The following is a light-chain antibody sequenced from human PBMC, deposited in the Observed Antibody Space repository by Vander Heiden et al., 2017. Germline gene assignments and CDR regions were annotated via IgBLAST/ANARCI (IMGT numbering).Light chain of an antibody. CDR1: SSDVGYFNY. Sequence: QTALTQPASVSGSPGPSITLSCTGTSSDVGYFNYVSWYQQHPGKAPKLMIYDVSNRPSGVSNRFSGSKSDNTASLTISGLQAEDEADYYCSSYTSSSTYVFGTGTKVTVL. CDR2: DVS. J-gene: IGLJ1*01. V-gene: IGLV2-14*01. CDR3: SSYTSSSTYV.